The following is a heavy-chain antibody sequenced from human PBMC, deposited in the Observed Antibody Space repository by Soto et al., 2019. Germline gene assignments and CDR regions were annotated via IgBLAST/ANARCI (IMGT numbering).Heavy chain of an antibody. J-gene: IGHJ4*02. CDR3: ARDGSWDGGGGEY. D-gene: IGHD3-10*01. V-gene: IGHV1-69*18. CDR2: IIPVFRTS. CDR1: GGTFNSYA. Sequence: QVQLVQSGAEVKKSGSSVKVSCKASGGTFNSYAFTWVRQAPGQGLEWMGNIIPVFRTSNYAQKFQGRVTITADESTSTVYMELSSLRSEDTAVYYCARDGSWDGGGGEYWGQGTLVIVSS.